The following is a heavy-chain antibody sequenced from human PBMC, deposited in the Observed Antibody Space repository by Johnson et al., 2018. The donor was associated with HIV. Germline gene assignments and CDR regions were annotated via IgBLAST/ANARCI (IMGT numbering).Heavy chain of an antibody. Sequence: EVQLVESGGDLVQPGGSLRLSCVGSGFTFSTNWMHWVRQAPGKGLVWVSRIKSKTDGGTPDYAAPVKGRFTISRDDSKNTLYLQMNSLKTEDTAVYYCTTDDAPSYGDYGEAFDIWGQGTMVTVSS. CDR2: IKSKTDGGTP. V-gene: IGHV3-15*07. CDR1: GFTFSTNW. CDR3: TTDDAPSYGDYGEAFDI. D-gene: IGHD4-17*01. J-gene: IGHJ3*02.